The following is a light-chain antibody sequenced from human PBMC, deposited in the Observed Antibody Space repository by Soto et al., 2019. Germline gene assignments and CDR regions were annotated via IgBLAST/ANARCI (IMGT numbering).Light chain of an antibody. J-gene: IGKJ5*01. CDR2: VAS. CDR3: QKYNSPPSIT. CDR1: LGISNS. Sequence: DIQMTQSPSSLSASVGDRVTITCRASLGISNSLAWYQQKPGKVPKLLIYVASTLQSGVPSRFSGSGSGTDFTLTISSLQPEDVATYYCQKYNSPPSITFGQGTRLEIK. V-gene: IGKV1-27*01.